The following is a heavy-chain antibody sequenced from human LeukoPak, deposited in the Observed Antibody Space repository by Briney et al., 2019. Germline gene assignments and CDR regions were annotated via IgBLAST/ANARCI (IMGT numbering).Heavy chain of an antibody. J-gene: IGHJ4*02. V-gene: IGHV1-3*01. Sequence: ASVKVSCKASGYTFTSYAMHWVRQAPGQRLEWMGWINAGNGNTKYSQKFQGRVTITRDTPASTAYMELSSLRSEDTAVYYCARALGQWLAIDYWGQGTLVTVSS. CDR2: INAGNGNT. D-gene: IGHD6-19*01. CDR1: GYTFTSYA. CDR3: ARALGQWLAIDY.